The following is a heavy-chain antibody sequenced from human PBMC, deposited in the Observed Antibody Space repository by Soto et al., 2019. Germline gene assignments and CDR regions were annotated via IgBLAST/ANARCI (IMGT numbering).Heavy chain of an antibody. D-gene: IGHD6-19*01. CDR3: ARDPPYSSGWYAGFDP. CDR2: ISAYNGNT. Sequence: QVQLVQSGAEVKKPGASVKVSCKASGYTFTSYGISWVRQAPGQGLEWMGWISAYNGNTNYAQKLQGRVTMTTDTTTRKAYMELRRLRSDDTAVYYCARDPPYSSGWYAGFDPWGQGTLVTVSS. J-gene: IGHJ5*02. V-gene: IGHV1-18*01. CDR1: GYTFTSYG.